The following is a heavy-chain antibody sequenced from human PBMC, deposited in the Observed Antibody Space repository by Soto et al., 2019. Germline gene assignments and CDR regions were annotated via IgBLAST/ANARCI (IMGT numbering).Heavy chain of an antibody. Sequence: GGSLRLSCVASGFTFSTYAMCWVRQAPGKGLEWVSFIGARGGTTYYADSVRGRFTISRDNSKRTLFLEMNSLRVEDTGVYFCAKGGHIDYCGQGTMVTVSS. V-gene: IGHV3-23*01. D-gene: IGHD3-16*01. CDR3: AKGGHIDY. CDR1: GFTFSTYA. CDR2: IGARGGTT. J-gene: IGHJ4*02.